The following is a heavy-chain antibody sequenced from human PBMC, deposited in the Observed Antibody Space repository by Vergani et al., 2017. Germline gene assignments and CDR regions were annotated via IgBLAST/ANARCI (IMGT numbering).Heavy chain of an antibody. D-gene: IGHD3-16*01. V-gene: IGHV3-11*06. Sequence: QVQLVESGGGLVKPGGSLRLSCAASGFTFSDYYMSWIRQAPGKGLEWVSYISSSSSYTNYADSVKGRFTISRDNAKNSLYLQMKSLRAEDTAVYYCARDWGGGVGLYYMDVWGKGTTVTVSS. CDR3: ARDWGGGVGLYYMDV. J-gene: IGHJ6*03. CDR1: GFTFSDYY. CDR2: ISSSSSYT.